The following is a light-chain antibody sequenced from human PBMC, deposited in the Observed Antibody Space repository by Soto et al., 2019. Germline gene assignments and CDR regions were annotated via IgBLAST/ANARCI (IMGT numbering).Light chain of an antibody. CDR2: EVT. CDR1: SSDVGGYNF. J-gene: IGLJ2*01. Sequence: QSALTQSPSASGSPGQSVTISCTGTSSDVGGYNFVSWYQQHPGKAPKLMIYEVTKRLSGVPDRFSGSKSGNTASLTVSGLQAEEEADYYCSSYAGSNHLLFGGGTKLTVL. CDR3: SSYAGSNHLL. V-gene: IGLV2-8*01.